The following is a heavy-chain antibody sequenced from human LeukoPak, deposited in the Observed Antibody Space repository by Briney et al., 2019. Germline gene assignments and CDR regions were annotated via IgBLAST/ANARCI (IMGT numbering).Heavy chain of an antibody. Sequence: GGSLRLSCTASGFTFSSCEGNWVRQAPGKGLEWVSYISSSGDTIYYADSVRGRFTISRDNAKNSLYLQMNSLRAEDTAVYYCARKIPGTTYFDCWGQGTLVTVSS. D-gene: IGHD1-7*01. CDR2: ISSSGDTI. CDR1: GFTFSSCE. CDR3: ARKIPGTTYFDC. J-gene: IGHJ4*02. V-gene: IGHV3-48*03.